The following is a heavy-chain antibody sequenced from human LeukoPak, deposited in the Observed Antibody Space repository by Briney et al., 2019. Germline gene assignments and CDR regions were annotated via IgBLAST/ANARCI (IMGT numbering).Heavy chain of an antibody. J-gene: IGHJ4*02. CDR3: ARVLTDIVLEPARGIDY. CDR1: GGSISSSSYY. CDR2: IYYSGST. D-gene: IGHD2-2*01. Sequence: PSETLSLTCTVSGGSISSSSYYWGWIRQPPGKGLEWIGSIYYSGSTYYNPSLKSRVTISVDTSKNQFSLKLTSVTAADTAVYYCARVLTDIVLEPARGIDYWGQGTLVTVSS. V-gene: IGHV4-39*01.